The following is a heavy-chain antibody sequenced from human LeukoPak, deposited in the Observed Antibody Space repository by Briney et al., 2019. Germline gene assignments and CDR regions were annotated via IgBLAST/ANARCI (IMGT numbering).Heavy chain of an antibody. CDR2: INPNSGGT. Sequence: ASVKVSCKASDGTFSSYAISWVRQAPGQGLEWMGWINPNSGGTNYAQKFQGRVTMTRDTSISTAYMELSRLRSGDTAVYYCASTIAAADWGFDYWGQGTLVTVSS. D-gene: IGHD6-13*01. CDR3: ASTIAAADWGFDY. V-gene: IGHV1-2*02. J-gene: IGHJ4*02. CDR1: DGTFSSYA.